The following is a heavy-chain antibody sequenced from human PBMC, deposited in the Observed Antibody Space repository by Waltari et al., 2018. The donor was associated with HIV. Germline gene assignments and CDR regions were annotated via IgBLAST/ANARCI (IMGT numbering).Heavy chain of an antibody. CDR3: ARAYYDSGSNWFDP. V-gene: IGHV3-74*01. CDR2: INRDGGST. J-gene: IGHJ5*02. Sequence: QLVESGGGLVQPGGSLRLSCAASTFTFTSYWMHWVRQAPGKGLLCVIRINRDGGSTSYADSVKGRLTISRDNAKNTLYLQMNSLKVEDTAVYYCARAYYDSGSNWFDPWGQGTLVTVSS. CDR1: TFTFTSYW. D-gene: IGHD3-10*01.